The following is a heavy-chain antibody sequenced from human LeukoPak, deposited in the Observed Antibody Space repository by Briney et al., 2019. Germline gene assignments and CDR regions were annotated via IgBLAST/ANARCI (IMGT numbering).Heavy chain of an antibody. CDR1: GGSISSYY. D-gene: IGHD1-26*01. CDR3: ARENSGSYREFDD. Sequence: SETLSLTCTVSGGSISSYYWSWIRQPAGKGLEWIGRIYTSGSTNYNASLKSRVSMSVDTSKNQFSLKLSSVTAADTAVFYCARENSGSYREFDDWGQGTLVTVSS. V-gene: IGHV4-4*07. CDR2: IYTSGST. J-gene: IGHJ4*02.